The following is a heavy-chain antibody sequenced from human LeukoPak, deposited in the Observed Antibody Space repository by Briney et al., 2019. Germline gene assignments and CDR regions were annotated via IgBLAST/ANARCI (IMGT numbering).Heavy chain of an antibody. Sequence: GSLRLSCAASGFTFSSYSMNWVRLAPGKGLEWVSSISSSSSYIYYADSVKGRFTISRDNAKNSLYLQMNSLRAEDTAVYYCARAPVPYAFDIWGQGTMVTVSS. V-gene: IGHV3-21*01. CDR1: GFTFSSYS. CDR3: ARAPVPYAFDI. CDR2: ISSSSSYI. J-gene: IGHJ3*02.